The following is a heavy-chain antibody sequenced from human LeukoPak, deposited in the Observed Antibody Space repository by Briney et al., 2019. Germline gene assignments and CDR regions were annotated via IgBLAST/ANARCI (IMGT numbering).Heavy chain of an antibody. V-gene: IGHV3-7*01. Sequence: GGSLRLSCAASGFTFSNYDMSWVRQAPGKGLEWVANIKQDGSEKYYVDSVKGRFTISRDNAKNSLYLQMNSLRAEDTAVYYCARRVPAAILIYWYFDLWGRGTLVTVSS. CDR1: GFTFSNYD. CDR2: IKQDGSEK. D-gene: IGHD2-2*01. CDR3: ARRVPAAILIYWYFDL. J-gene: IGHJ2*01.